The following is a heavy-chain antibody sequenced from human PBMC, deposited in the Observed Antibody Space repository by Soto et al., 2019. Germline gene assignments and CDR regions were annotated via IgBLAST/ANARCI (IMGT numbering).Heavy chain of an antibody. J-gene: IGHJ6*02. CDR2: ISSSSSYI. Sequence: EVQLVESGVGLVKPGGSLRLSCAASGFTFSSYSMNWVRQAPGKGLEWVSSISSSSSYIYYADSVKGRFTISRDNAKNSLYLQMNSLRAEDTAVYYCARGRLLWFGELSYGMDVWGQGTTVTVSS. CDR3: ARGRLLWFGELSYGMDV. V-gene: IGHV3-21*01. CDR1: GFTFSSYS. D-gene: IGHD3-10*01.